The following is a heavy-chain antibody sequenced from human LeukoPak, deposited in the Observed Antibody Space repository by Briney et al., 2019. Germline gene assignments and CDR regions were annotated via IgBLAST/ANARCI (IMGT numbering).Heavy chain of an antibody. J-gene: IGHJ4*02. CDR2: ISSSSSYI. CDR1: GFTFSSYS. D-gene: IGHD3-10*01. CDR3: ARVYYYGSGSYSNPDY. V-gene: IGHV3-21*01. Sequence: GGSLRLSCAASGFTFSSYSMNWVRQAPGKGLEWVSSISSSSSYIYYADSVKGRFTISRDNAKNSLYLQMNSLRAEDTAVYYCARVYYYGSGSYSNPDYWRQGTLVTVSS.